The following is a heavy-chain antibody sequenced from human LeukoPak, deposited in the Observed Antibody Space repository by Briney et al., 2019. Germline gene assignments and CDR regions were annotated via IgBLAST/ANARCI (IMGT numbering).Heavy chain of an antibody. CDR1: GGSISSGGYY. D-gene: IGHD3-10*01. V-gene: IGHV4-61*02. CDR2: IHSSGST. J-gene: IGHJ4*02. Sequence: SETLSLTCTVSGGSISSGGYYWSWIRQPAGKGLEYLGRIHSSGSTNYNPSLTSRVTISRDTSKNHYPLKLSSVTATDTAVYYCARDQTYSGSGIYTYFDYWGQGILVTVSS. CDR3: ARDQTYSGSGIYTYFDY.